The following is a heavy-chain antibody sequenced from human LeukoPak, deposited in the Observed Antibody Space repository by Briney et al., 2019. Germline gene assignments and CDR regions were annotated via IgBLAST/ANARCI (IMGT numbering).Heavy chain of an antibody. CDR2: VIPIFGTA. Sequence: SVKVSCKASGGTFSSYAISWVRQAPGQGLEWMGGVIPIFGTANYAQKFQGRVTITTDESTSTAYMELSSLRSEDTAVYYCARGPLLLWFGEAYYFDYWGQGTLVTVSS. V-gene: IGHV1-69*05. CDR1: GGTFSSYA. J-gene: IGHJ4*02. CDR3: ARGPLLLWFGEAYYFDY. D-gene: IGHD3-10*01.